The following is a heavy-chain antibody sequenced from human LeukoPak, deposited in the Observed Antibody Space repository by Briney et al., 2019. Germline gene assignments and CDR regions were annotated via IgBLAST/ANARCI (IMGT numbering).Heavy chain of an antibody. J-gene: IGHJ4*02. CDR3: ARRVDSSGYSFDY. CDR2: IYYSETT. Sequence: SETLSLTCIVSGDSISRNIFYWAWIRQPPGKGLEWIGSIYYSETTHYNPSLKSRVTISADTSKNQFSLKLSSVTAADTAVYYCARRVDSSGYSFDYWGQGTLVTVSS. CDR1: GDSISRNIFY. D-gene: IGHD3-22*01. V-gene: IGHV4-39*07.